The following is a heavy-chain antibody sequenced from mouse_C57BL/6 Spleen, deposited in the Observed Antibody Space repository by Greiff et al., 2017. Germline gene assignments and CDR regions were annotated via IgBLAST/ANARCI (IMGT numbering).Heavy chain of an antibody. CDR2: INPYNGGT. CDR3: ARLDPRLDAMDY. CDR1: GYTFTDYY. V-gene: IGHV1-19*01. Sequence: VQLQQSGPVLVKPGASVKMSCKASGYTFTDYYMNWVKQSHGKSLEWIGVINPYNGGTSYNQKFKGKATLTVDKSSSTAYMELNSLTSEDSAVYYCARLDPRLDAMDYWGQGTSVTVSS. J-gene: IGHJ4*01.